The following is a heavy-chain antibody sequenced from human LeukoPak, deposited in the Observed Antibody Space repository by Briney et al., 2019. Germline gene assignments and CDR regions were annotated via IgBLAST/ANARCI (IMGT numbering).Heavy chain of an antibody. CDR3: ARSXYYDSSGYLIXGXYFXY. J-gene: IGHJ4*02. V-gene: IGHV4-61*02. D-gene: IGHD3-22*01. CDR2: IYTSGST. Sequence: SETLSLTCTVSGGSISSGSYYWSWSRQPAGKGLEWIGRIYTSGSTNYNPSLKSRVTLSVDTSKNQFSLKLSSVTAADTAVYYCARSXYYDSSGYLIXGXYFXYXGQGTXVT. CDR1: GGSISSGSYY.